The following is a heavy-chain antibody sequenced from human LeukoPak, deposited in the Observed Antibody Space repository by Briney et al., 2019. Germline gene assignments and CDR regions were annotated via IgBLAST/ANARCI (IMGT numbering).Heavy chain of an antibody. CDR1: GGSISSYY. D-gene: IGHD4-17*01. J-gene: IGHJ4*02. CDR3: ARAGGGGFYGDYGYFDY. CDR2: IYCSGST. V-gene: IGHV4-59*01. Sequence: SETLSLTCTVSGGSISSYYWSWIRQPPGKGLEWIGYIYCSGSTNYNPSLKSRVTISVDTSKNQFSLKLSSVTAADTAVYYCARAGGGGFYGDYGYFDYWGQGTLVTVS.